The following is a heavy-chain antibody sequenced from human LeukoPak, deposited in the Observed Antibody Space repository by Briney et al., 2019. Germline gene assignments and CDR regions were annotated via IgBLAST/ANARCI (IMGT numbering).Heavy chain of an antibody. CDR2: LYYSGST. V-gene: IGHV4-59*12. J-gene: IGHJ5*02. CDR3: ARGHYYDSSGLRWFDP. CDR1: GGSISSYY. D-gene: IGHD3-22*01. Sequence: KPSETLSLTCSVSGGSISSYYWSWIRQPPGKGLEWIGYLYYSGSTYYNPSLKSRVTISVDTSKNQFSLKLSSVTAADTAVYYCARGHYYDSSGLRWFDPWGQGTLVTVSS.